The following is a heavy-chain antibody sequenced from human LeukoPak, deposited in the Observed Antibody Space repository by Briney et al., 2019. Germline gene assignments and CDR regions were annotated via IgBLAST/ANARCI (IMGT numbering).Heavy chain of an antibody. V-gene: IGHV3-23*01. CDR3: ARGHDSSGSPIDY. CDR1: GFTFSTYA. J-gene: IGHJ4*02. CDR2: IRGSGGGT. Sequence: GGSLRLSCAASGFTFSTYAMSWVRQAAGKGLEWVSLIRGSGGGTYYADSVKGRFTISRDNSKNTLYLQMNSLRAEDTAVYYCARGHDSSGSPIDYWGQGTLVTVSS. D-gene: IGHD3-22*01.